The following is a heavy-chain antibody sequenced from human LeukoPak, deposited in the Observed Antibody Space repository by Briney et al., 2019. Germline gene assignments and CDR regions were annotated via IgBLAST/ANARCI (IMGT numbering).Heavy chain of an antibody. V-gene: IGHV4-39*07. D-gene: IGHD3-22*01. CDR2: IYYSGST. J-gene: IGHJ4*02. CDR3: ARGGYDTSGYSVYYFDY. CDR1: GGSISSSSYY. Sequence: SETLSLTCTVSGGSISSSSYYWGWIRQPPGKGLEWIGSIYYSGSTYYNPSLKSRVTISVDTSKNQFSLKLSSVTAADTAVYYCARGGYDTSGYSVYYFDYWGQGTLVTVSS.